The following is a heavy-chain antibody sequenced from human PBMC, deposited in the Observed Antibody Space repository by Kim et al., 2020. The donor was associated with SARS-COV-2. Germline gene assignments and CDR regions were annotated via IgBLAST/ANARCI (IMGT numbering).Heavy chain of an antibody. CDR3: AKDFNSGYDRHYYGMDV. Sequence: GGSLRLSCAASGFTFSSYAMSWVRQAPGKGLEWVSVIYSGGSSTYYADSVKGRFTISRDNSKNTLYLQMNSLRAEDTAVYYCAKDFNSGYDRHYYGMDVWGQGTTVTVSS. D-gene: IGHD5-12*01. V-gene: IGHV3-23*03. CDR2: IYSGGSST. J-gene: IGHJ6*02. CDR1: GFTFSSYA.